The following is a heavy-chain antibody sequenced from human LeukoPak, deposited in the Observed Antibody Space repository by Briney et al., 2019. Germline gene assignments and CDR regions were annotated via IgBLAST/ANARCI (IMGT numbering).Heavy chain of an antibody. CDR1: GFTFSSNW. D-gene: IGHD2-2*01. CDR2: INEGGSER. CDR3: TKDRTRATF. V-gene: IGHV3-7*01. J-gene: IGHJ4*02. Sequence: PGGSLRLSCAASGFTFSSNWMTWVRQAPGKGLEWVASINEGGSERYYVDSVKGRFTISRDNAKNSLYLQMNSLRAEDTAVYYCTKDRTRATFWGQGTLVTVSS.